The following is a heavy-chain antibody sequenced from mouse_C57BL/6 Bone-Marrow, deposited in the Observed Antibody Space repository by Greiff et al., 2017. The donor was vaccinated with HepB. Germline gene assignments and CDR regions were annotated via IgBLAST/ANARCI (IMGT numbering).Heavy chain of an antibody. V-gene: IGHV1-4*01. Sequence: VKLVESGAELARPGASVKMSCKASGYTFTSYTMHWVKQRPGQGLEWIGYINPSSGYTKYNQKFKDKATLTADKSSSTAYMQLSSLTSEDSAVYYCARPHYGSSSYYFDYWGQGTTLTVSS. CDR1: GYTFTSYT. CDR2: INPSSGYT. CDR3: ARPHYGSSSYYFDY. D-gene: IGHD1-1*01. J-gene: IGHJ2*01.